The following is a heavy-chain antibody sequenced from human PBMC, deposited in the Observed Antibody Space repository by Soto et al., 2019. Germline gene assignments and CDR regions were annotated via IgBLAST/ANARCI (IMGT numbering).Heavy chain of an antibody. V-gene: IGHV4-39*02. J-gene: IGHJ4*02. D-gene: IGHD2-2*02. Sequence: PSETLSLTCTVSGDPITSSHFSWAWIRQPPGKGLEWIGTTYYSGTTYYNPSLKSRVTISVDTSENQFSLKLSSVTAADTAVYYCARGGARCSSTSCYSKFDYWGQGTLVTVSS. CDR1: GDPITSSHFS. CDR2: TYYSGTT. CDR3: ARGGARCSSTSCYSKFDY.